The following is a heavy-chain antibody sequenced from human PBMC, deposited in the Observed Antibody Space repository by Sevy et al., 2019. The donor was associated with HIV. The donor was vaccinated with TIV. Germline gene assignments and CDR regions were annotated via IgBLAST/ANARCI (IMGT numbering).Heavy chain of an antibody. Sequence: GGSLRLSCAASGFTFDDYAMHWVRQAPGKGLEWVSGISWNSGSIGYADSVKGRFTISRDNAKNSLYLQMNSLRAEDTALYYRAKDISPNYGAVGVDVWGQGTTVTVSS. CDR1: GFTFDDYA. CDR2: ISWNSGSI. V-gene: IGHV3-9*01. J-gene: IGHJ6*02. CDR3: AKDISPNYGAVGVDV. D-gene: IGHD4-17*01.